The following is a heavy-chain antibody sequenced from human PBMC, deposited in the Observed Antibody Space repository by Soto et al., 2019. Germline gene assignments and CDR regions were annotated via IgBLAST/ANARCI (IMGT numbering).Heavy chain of an antibody. J-gene: IGHJ6*02. CDR1: GYTFTGYY. V-gene: IGHV1-2*04. D-gene: IGHD6-13*01. Sequence: ASVKVSCKASGYTFTGYYMHWVRQAPGQGLEWMGWINPNSGGTNYAQKFQGWVTMTRDTSISTAYMELSRLRSDDTAVYYCARDTTSDSSSWYSYGMDVWGQGTKVTVSS. CDR3: ARDTTSDSSSWYSYGMDV. CDR2: INPNSGGT.